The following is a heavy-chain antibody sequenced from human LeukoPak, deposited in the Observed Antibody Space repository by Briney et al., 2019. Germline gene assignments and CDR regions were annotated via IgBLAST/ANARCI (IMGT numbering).Heavy chain of an antibody. Sequence: GGSLRLSCAASGFTVSNNYLNWVRQAPGKGLEWVSTIYSGGSTYYADSVKGRFTISRHNSKNTLALQMNSLRAEDTAVYYCARSTPVDTARRYYGMSVWGEPCTVTVSS. CDR2: IYSGGST. V-gene: IGHV3-53*04. CDR3: ARSTPVDTARRYYGMSV. J-gene: IGHJ6*01. D-gene: IGHD5-18*01. CDR1: GFTVSNNY.